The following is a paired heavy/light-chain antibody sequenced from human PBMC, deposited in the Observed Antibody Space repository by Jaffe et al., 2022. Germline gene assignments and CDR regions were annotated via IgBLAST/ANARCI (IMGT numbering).Light chain of an antibody. CDR3: QQCNWPPYT. CDR1: QNIDTN. CDR2: DAS. J-gene: IGKJ2*01. V-gene: IGKV3-15*01. Sequence: VVMTQSPATLSVSPGERATLSCRASQNIDTNLAWYQQKPGQSPRLLIYDASTRASDIPARFSGSGSGTQFTLTITSLQSEDVAVYYCQQCNWPPYTFGQGTEVEIK.
Heavy chain of an antibody. Sequence: QVQLVQSGGEVVQPGGSLTLSCEASGLSFISFGMHWVRQTPGKGLQWVASIRNDGTGDFYGESVKGRLTVSRDNSRNTLYLQMNNLRPEDTGVYYCAKDRWRLTGSFDSWGQGALVIVSS. V-gene: IGHV3-30*02. D-gene: IGHD7-27*01. J-gene: IGHJ4*02. CDR2: IRNDGTGD. CDR1: GLSFISFG. CDR3: AKDRWRLTGSFDS.